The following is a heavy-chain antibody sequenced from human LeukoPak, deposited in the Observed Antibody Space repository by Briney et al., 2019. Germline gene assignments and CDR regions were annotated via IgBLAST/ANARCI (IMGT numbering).Heavy chain of an antibody. V-gene: IGHV4-59*12. CDR1: GGSISSYY. Sequence: PSETLSLTCTVSGGSISSYYWSWIRQPPGKGLEWIGYIYHSGSTNYNPSLKSRATISEDTSKNQFSLKLSSVTAADTAVYYCARGPDDAFDIWGQGTMVTVSS. CDR2: IYHSGST. J-gene: IGHJ3*02. CDR3: ARGPDDAFDI.